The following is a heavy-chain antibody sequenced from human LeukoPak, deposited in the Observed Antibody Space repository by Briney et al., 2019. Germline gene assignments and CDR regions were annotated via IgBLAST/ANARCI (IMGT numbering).Heavy chain of an antibody. CDR3: ARQIGADVRDIGEGATILDDS. V-gene: IGHV4-31*03. J-gene: IGHJ4*02. D-gene: IGHD1-26*01. Sequence: SETLSLTCTVSRGSIIIGNYYWSWNRQLPGKGLVWIGNTYYSGSTYYNPSLESRVTISVDTSKKQFSLKLTSVTAADTAVYYCARQIGADVRDIGEGATILDDSWGQGTLVTVSS. CDR1: RGSIIIGNYY. CDR2: TYYSGST.